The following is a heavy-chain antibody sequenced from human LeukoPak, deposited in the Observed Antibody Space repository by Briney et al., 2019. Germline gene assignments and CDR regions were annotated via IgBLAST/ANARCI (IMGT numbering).Heavy chain of an antibody. CDR3: ARLESSWRHFDY. CDR2: IYYSGST. V-gene: IGHV4-59*01. CDR1: GGSISSYY. J-gene: IGHJ4*02. Sequence: SETPSLTCTVSGGSISSYYWSWIRQPPGKGLEWIGYIYYSGSTNYNPSLKSRVTISVDTSKNQFSLKLSSVTAADTAVYYCARLESSWRHFDYWGQGTLVTVSS. D-gene: IGHD6-13*01.